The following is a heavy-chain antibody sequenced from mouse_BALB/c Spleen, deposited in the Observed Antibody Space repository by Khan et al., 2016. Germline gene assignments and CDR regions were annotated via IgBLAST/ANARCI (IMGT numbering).Heavy chain of an antibody. Sequence: QVQLQQPGAELVKPGASVRLSCKASGYTFTSCWIHWVKERPGQGLEWLGEINPSNGRTNYNGKFKNKATLTVDKSSVTAYMQLSSLTSEDSAVYYCAKVAYGSSYTADYWGQGTTLTVSS. V-gene: IGHV1S81*02. D-gene: IGHD1-1*01. CDR1: GYTFTSCW. CDR3: AKVAYGSSYTADY. CDR2: INPSNGRT. J-gene: IGHJ2*01.